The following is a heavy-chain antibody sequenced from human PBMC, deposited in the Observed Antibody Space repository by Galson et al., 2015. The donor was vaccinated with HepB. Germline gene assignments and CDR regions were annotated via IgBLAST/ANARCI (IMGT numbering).Heavy chain of an antibody. Sequence: SLRLSCAASGFNFHDFTMHWVRQAPGKGLEWVSLISWDGARTYCADSLTGRFTISRDNNINSLFLHMSSLRTGDTALYYCAKDVNPRLRYFDRIETSSYYGVDVWGHGTTVTVSS. CDR3: AKDVNPRLRYFDRIETSSYYGVDV. D-gene: IGHD3-9*01. CDR1: GFNFHDFT. V-gene: IGHV3-43*01. J-gene: IGHJ6*02. CDR2: ISWDGART.